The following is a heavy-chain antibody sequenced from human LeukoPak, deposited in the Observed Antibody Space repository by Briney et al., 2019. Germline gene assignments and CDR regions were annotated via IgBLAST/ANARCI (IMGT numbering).Heavy chain of an antibody. CDR3: ARDPSLFGGYFDY. Sequence: SETLSLTCTVSGGSISGYYCSWIRQPPGKGLEWIGYMYYSGSTNYNPSLKSRVTISVDTSKNQFSLKLSSVTAADTAVYYCARDPSLFGGYFDYWGQGALVTVSS. CDR1: GGSISGYY. D-gene: IGHD3-10*01. V-gene: IGHV4-59*01. J-gene: IGHJ4*02. CDR2: MYYSGST.